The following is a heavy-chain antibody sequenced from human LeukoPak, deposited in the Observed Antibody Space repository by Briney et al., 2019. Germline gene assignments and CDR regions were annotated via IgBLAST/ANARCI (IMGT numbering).Heavy chain of an antibody. CDR1: GFTFSSYG. Sequence: GRSLRLSCAASGFTFSSYGMHWVRQAPGKGLEWVAVISYDGSNKYYADSVKGRFTISRDNSKNTLYLQMNSLRAEDTAVYYRAKDHQWLAGYWGQGTLVTVSS. D-gene: IGHD5-12*01. J-gene: IGHJ4*02. V-gene: IGHV3-30*18. CDR3: AKDHQWLAGY. CDR2: ISYDGSNK.